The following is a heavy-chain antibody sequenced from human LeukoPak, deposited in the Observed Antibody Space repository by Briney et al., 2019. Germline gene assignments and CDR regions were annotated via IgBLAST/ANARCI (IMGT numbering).Heavy chain of an antibody. D-gene: IGHD1-14*01. CDR3: AKGPGATYFDS. V-gene: IGHV3-30*02. CDR1: GFILSSYG. J-gene: IGHJ4*02. Sequence: GGSLRLSCSVSGFILSSYGMHWVRQAPGKGLEWVSFIQDDRNNKFYADSVKGRFTISTDISKNTLYLQVNRLRAEDTAIYYCAKGPGATYFDSWGQGTLVTVSS. CDR2: IQDDRNNK.